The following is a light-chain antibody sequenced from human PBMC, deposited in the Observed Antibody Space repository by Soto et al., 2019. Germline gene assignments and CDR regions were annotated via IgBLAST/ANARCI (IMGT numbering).Light chain of an antibody. CDR2: GAS. CDR1: PSISSSY. V-gene: IGKV3-20*01. CDR3: QQYGTSPPIT. Sequence: EIVLTQSPGTLSLSPGERATLSCRASPSISSSYLAWYQQKPGQAPMLLISGASSRATGIPARFSGSGSGTDFTLTISSLEPEDFAVYYCQQYGTSPPITFGQGTRLEIK. J-gene: IGKJ5*01.